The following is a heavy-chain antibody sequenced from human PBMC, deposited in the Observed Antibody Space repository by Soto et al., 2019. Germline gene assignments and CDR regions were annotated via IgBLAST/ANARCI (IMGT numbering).Heavy chain of an antibody. CDR1: GGSISSYY. CDR3: ARGGLRLGELSLVPAFDI. D-gene: IGHD3-16*02. Sequence: QVQLQESGPGLVKPSETLSLTCTVTGGSISSYYWSWIRQPPGKGLEWIGYIYYSGSTNYNPSLKHRGTIAVDTTKNRCALKLSSVTAADTAVYYCARGGLRLGELSLVPAFDIWGQGTMVTVSS. V-gene: IGHV4-59*01. CDR2: IYYSGST. J-gene: IGHJ3*02.